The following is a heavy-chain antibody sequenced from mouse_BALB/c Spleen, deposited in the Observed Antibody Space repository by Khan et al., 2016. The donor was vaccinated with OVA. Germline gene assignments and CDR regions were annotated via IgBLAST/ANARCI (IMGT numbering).Heavy chain of an antibody. J-gene: IGHJ3*01. V-gene: IGHV1S137*01. Sequence: QVQLQQSGTELVRPGVSVKISCKGSGYTFTDFAIHWVKQSHAKSLEWLGVISTYYGHPTYNQKFQDKATMTVDKSSSTAYMEFARLTSEDSAIYYWVRGGGNVRFAYWGQGTPVTVSA. CDR2: ISTYYGHP. CDR1: GYTFTDFA. CDR3: VRGGGNVRFAY. D-gene: IGHD1-1*02.